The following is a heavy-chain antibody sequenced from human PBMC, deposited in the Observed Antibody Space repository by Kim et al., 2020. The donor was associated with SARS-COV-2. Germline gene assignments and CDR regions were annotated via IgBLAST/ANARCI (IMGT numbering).Heavy chain of an antibody. Sequence: SETLSLTCAVYGGSFSGYYWSWIRQPPGKGLEWIGEINHSGSTNYNPSLKSRVTISVDTSKNQFSLKLSSVTAADTAVYYCARGNFDYWGQGTLVTVSS. CDR2: INHSGST. CDR1: GGSFSGYY. V-gene: IGHV4-34*01. CDR3: ARGNFDY. J-gene: IGHJ4*02.